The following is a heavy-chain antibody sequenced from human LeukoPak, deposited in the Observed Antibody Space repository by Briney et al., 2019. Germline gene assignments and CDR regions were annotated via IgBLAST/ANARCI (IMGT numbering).Heavy chain of an antibody. V-gene: IGHV4-38-2*01. Sequence: PSETLSLTCAVSGYSISSGYYWGWIRQPPGKGLEWIGSIYHSGSTYYNPPLKSRVTISVDTSKNQFSLKLSSVTAADTAVYYCARKQSRDGYNAYSKVPYFDYWGQGTLVTVSS. CDR1: GYSISSGYY. D-gene: IGHD5-24*01. CDR3: ARKQSRDGYNAYSKVPYFDY. J-gene: IGHJ4*02. CDR2: IYHSGST.